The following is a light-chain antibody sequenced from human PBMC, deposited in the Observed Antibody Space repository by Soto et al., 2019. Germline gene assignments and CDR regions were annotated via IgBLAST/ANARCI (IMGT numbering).Light chain of an antibody. CDR2: GAS. J-gene: IGKJ1*01. CDR1: QSVNRNY. CDR3: QQYGSSPPRT. Sequence: EIGLTQSPGTLSLSPGERATLSCRASQSVNRNYLAWYQQKPGQAPRLLIYGASSRATGIPDRFSGSGSGTDFTLTISRLEPEDFAVYYCQQYGSSPPRTFGQGTKVEIK. V-gene: IGKV3-20*01.